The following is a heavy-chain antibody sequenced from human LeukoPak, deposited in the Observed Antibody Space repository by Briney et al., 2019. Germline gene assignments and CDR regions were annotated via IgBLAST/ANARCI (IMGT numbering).Heavy chain of an antibody. D-gene: IGHD5-18*01. CDR1: GFTFSDYY. V-gene: IGHV3-11*01. Sequence: PGGSLRLSCAASGFTFSDYYMSWIRQAPGKGLEWVSYISSSGSTIYYADSVKGRFTISRDNSKNTLYLQMNSLRAEDTAVYYCAKRPLTVDTTMAIFDYWGQGTLVTVSS. CDR2: ISSSGSTI. CDR3: AKRPLTVDTTMAIFDY. J-gene: IGHJ4*02.